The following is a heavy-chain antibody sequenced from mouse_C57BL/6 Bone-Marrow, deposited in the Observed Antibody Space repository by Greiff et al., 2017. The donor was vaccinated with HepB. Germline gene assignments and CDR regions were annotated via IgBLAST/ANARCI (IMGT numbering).Heavy chain of an antibody. V-gene: IGHV2-5*01. Sequence: QVQLQQSGPGLVQPSQSLSITCTVSGFSLTSYGIHWVRQSPGKGLEWLGVIWRGGSTDYNAAFMSRLSITKDNSKSQVFLKMNSLQADDTAISYCAKPIYYDYDWFAYWGQGTRVTVSA. CDR1: GFSLTSYG. CDR2: IWRGGST. D-gene: IGHD2-4*01. CDR3: AKPIYYDYDWFAY. J-gene: IGHJ3*01.